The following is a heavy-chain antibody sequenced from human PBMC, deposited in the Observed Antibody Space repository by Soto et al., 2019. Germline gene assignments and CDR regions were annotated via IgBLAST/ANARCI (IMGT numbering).Heavy chain of an antibody. V-gene: IGHV1-18*01. D-gene: IGHD6-19*01. Sequence: GASVKVSCKASGYTFTSYGISWVLQAPGQGLEWMGWISAYNGNTNYAQKLQGRVTMTTDTSTSTAYMELRSLRSDDTAVYYCARDEAVAGTENFDYWGQGTLVTVSS. CDR3: ARDEAVAGTENFDY. J-gene: IGHJ4*02. CDR1: GYTFTSYG. CDR2: ISAYNGNT.